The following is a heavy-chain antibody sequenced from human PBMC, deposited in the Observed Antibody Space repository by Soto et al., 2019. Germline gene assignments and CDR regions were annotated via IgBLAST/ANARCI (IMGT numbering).Heavy chain of an antibody. J-gene: IGHJ6*02. CDR3: EAGWKRFLDWLRTCPVPYYYGMHV. CDR2: IVVGSGNT. V-gene: IGHV1-58*01. CDR1: GFTLTRSA. Sequence: SVKVSCKASGFTLTRSAVQWVRQARGQSHEWIGWIVVGSGNTNYAQKFQERVTITRDMSRSTGYMELSRLRSEDTGGYYCEAGWKRFLDWLRTCPVPYYYGMHVLCQAPTVTVSS. D-gene: IGHD3-3*01.